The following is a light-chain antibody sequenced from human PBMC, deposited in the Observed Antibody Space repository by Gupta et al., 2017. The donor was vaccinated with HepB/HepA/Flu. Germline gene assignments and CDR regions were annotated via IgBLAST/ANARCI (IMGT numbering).Light chain of an antibody. CDR3: QQRSNWPLFT. Sequence: EIVLTQSPATLSLSPGERATLSCRATQSVGTYLAWYQHKPGQAPRLLIYDASNRAPGIPARFSGSGSGKDFTLTISSRESEDFAVYYCQQRSNWPLFTFGHGTKVDIK. CDR1: QSVGTY. J-gene: IGKJ3*01. CDR2: DAS. V-gene: IGKV3-11*01.